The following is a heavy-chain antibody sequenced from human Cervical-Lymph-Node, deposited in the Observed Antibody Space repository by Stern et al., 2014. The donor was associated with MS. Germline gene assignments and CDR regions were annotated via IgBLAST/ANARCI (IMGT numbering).Heavy chain of an antibody. J-gene: IGHJ6*02. CDR3: ARERHSMDV. V-gene: IGHV1-2*02. CDR2: IDHNSGGN. Sequence: QVQLVQSGAEVNKPGASVKVSCQASGYSFTAYYMHSVRQAPGPGLGWMRWIDHNSGGNKSAQNFQGRVTMTRDTSISAFYMELSGLTSDYTAVFYCARERHSMDVWGQGTTVTVSS. CDR1: GYSFTAYY.